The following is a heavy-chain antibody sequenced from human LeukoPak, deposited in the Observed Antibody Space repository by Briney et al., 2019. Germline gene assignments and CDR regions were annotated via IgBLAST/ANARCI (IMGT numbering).Heavy chain of an antibody. J-gene: IGHJ4*02. V-gene: IGHV4-4*02. Sequence: SETLSLTCAVSGGSISSSNWWSWVRQPPGKGLEWIGEINHSGSTNYNPSLKSRVTISVDTSKNQFSLKLSSVTAADTAVYYCARVGGWLRGVLDYWGQGTLVTVSS. CDR3: ARVGGWLRGVLDY. CDR1: GGSISSSNW. D-gene: IGHD5-12*01. CDR2: INHSGST.